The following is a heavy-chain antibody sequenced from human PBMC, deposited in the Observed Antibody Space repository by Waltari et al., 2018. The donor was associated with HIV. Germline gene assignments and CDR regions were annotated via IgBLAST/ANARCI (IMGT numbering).Heavy chain of an antibody. J-gene: IGHJ6*02. CDR2: ISSSSSTI. CDR3: AREGTMVRGVIIISHYYYGMDV. Sequence: EVQLVESGGGLVQPGGSLRLSCAASGFTFSSYSLNWVRQAPGKGLEWVSYISSSSSTIYYADSVKGRFTISRDNAKNSLYLQMNSLRAEDTAVYYCAREGTMVRGVIIISHYYYGMDVWGQGTTVTVSS. CDR1: GFTFSSYS. D-gene: IGHD3-10*01. V-gene: IGHV3-48*01.